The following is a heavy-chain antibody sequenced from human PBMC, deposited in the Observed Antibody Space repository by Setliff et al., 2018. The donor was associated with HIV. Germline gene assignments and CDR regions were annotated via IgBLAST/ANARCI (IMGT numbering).Heavy chain of an antibody. CDR2: LHFSGTA. Sequence: SETLSLTCSVSGGSILNYFWSWVRQAAGKGPEWIGRLHFSGTAATYNPSLKSRVTMSMDPSKNQFSLNLKSVTAADTAVYYCARAGRRDNTVYFDMWGPGTMVTVSS. D-gene: IGHD3-10*01. V-gene: IGHV4-4*07. CDR1: GGSILNYF. J-gene: IGHJ3*02. CDR3: ARAGRRDNTVYFDM.